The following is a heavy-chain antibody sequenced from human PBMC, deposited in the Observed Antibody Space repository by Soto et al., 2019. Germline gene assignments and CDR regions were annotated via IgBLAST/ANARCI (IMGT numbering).Heavy chain of an antibody. J-gene: IGHJ5*02. CDR3: ARRTPGGSETYYNSWFDP. V-gene: IGHV4-34*01. Sequence: SETLSLTCAVYGGSFSGSSWTWIRHPPGRGLECIGEINHSITTNYNPSLKSRVTISVDTSKNQFSLKLSSVTAADTAVYYCARRTPGGSETYYNSWFDPWGQGTLVTVSS. CDR2: INHSITT. D-gene: IGHD3-10*01. CDR1: GGSFSGSS.